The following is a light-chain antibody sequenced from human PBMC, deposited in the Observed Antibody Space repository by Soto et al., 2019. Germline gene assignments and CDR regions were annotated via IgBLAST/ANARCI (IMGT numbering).Light chain of an antibody. V-gene: IGKV3-20*01. CDR1: HSVTSNY. CDR2: DVS. Sequence: EIVLTQSPGTLSLSPGERATLSCRSSHSVTSNYLAWYQQKPGQAPRLLIYDVSSRATGIPDRFSGSGSGTDFTLTISRLEPVDFGGYYCQQYGISPTFGQGTKVEIK. CDR3: QQYGISPT. J-gene: IGKJ1*01.